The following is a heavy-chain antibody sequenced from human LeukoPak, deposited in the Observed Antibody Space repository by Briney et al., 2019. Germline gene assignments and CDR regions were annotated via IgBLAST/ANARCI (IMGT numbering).Heavy chain of an antibody. CDR1: GFTFSSYS. J-gene: IGHJ6*03. Sequence: GGSLRLSCAASGFTFSSYSMNWVRQAPGKGLEWVAYISSSSSLIYYAGSVKGRFTVSRDSAKRSLYLQMNSLRAEDTAVYYCARDGNRDGDMDVWGKGTTVTVSS. CDR2: ISSSSSLI. D-gene: IGHD1-1*01. CDR3: ARDGNRDGDMDV. V-gene: IGHV3-48*01.